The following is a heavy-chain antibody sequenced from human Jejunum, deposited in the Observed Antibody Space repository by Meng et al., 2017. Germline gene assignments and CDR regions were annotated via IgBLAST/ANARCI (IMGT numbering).Heavy chain of an antibody. CDR3: ARSPYSGSALPFFDY. V-gene: IGHV4-30-4*01. CDR2: IYYSGST. CDR1: GDSFNSPDYY. J-gene: IGHJ4*02. D-gene: IGHD1-26*01. Sequence: QWQRQDYGPVLVKPSQTLSLTCTVSGDSFNSPDYYWSWIRQPPEKGLEWIGYIYYSGSTYYNPSLKSRVSISGDTSNKQFSLKLTSVTAADTAVYYCARSPYSGSALPFFDYWGQGSLVTVSS.